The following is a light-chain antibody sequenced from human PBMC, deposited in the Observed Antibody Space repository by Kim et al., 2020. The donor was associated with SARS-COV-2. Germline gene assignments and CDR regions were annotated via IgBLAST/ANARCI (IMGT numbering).Light chain of an antibody. CDR2: GAS. V-gene: IGKV3-20*01. Sequence: EIVLTQSPGTMSLSPGERATLTCRASETTRYLAWYQQKPGQAPRLLIYGASSRATGIPDKFSGGGSGTDFTLTISRLEPEDFAMYYCQQYGSSPFTFGPGTKVDIK. J-gene: IGKJ3*01. CDR1: ETTRY. CDR3: QQYGSSPFT.